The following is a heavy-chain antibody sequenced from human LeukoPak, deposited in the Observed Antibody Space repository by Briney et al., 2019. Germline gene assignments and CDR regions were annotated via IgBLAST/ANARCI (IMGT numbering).Heavy chain of an antibody. Sequence: SQTLSLTCALSGDSVSINSAAWNWVRQSPSRGLEWLGRTYQRSKWYNDYAVSVKSRITINPDISKNQFSLQLNSVTPEDTAVYYCARSPSPYSSGWYFDYWGQGTLVTVSS. CDR2: TYQRSKWYN. V-gene: IGHV6-1*01. D-gene: IGHD6-19*01. CDR1: GDSVSINSAA. J-gene: IGHJ4*02. CDR3: ARSPSPYSSGWYFDY.